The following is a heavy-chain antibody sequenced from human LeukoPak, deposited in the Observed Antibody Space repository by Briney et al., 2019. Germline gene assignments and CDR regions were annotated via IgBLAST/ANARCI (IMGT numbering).Heavy chain of an antibody. J-gene: IGHJ4*02. CDR2: INPDGSET. CDR3: VRWGVEAGMDS. CDR1: GFIFGRYW. Sequence: PGWALRLPCVSSGFIFGRYWVGWVRQAPAMGLEWVANINPDGSETSYVDSVKGRFTISRDNAKKSMFLQMNSLRAEETAVYSCVRWGVEAGMDSWGQGTQVTVSS. D-gene: IGHD6-19*01. V-gene: IGHV3-7*01.